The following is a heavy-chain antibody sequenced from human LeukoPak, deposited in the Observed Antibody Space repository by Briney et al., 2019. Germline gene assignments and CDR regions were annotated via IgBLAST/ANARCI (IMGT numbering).Heavy chain of an antibody. D-gene: IGHD2-2*01. CDR1: GFTVSSNY. Sequence: PGGSLRLSCAASGFTVSSNYMSWVRQAPGKGLEWVSVIYSGGSTYYADSVKGRFTISRDNSKNTLYLQMNSLRAEDTAVYYCAGGYCSSTSCYYYYYYMDVWGKGTTVTVSS. CDR3: AGGYCSSTSCYYYYYYMDV. CDR2: IYSGGST. J-gene: IGHJ6*03. V-gene: IGHV3-53*01.